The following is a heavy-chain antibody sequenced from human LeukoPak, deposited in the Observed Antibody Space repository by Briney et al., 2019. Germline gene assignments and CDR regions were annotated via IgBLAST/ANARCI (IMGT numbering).Heavy chain of an antibody. CDR1: GYSFTSYW. V-gene: IGHV5-51*01. CDR2: IYPGDSDT. D-gene: IGHD6-19*01. CDR3: ASAYSSRWQRDAFDI. J-gene: IGHJ3*02. Sequence: GESLQISCQGSGYSFTSYWIGWVRQMPGKGLEWMGIIYPGDSDTRYSPSFQGKVPISADKSISTAYLQWSSLKASDTAMYYCASAYSSRWQRDAFDIWGQGTMVTVSS.